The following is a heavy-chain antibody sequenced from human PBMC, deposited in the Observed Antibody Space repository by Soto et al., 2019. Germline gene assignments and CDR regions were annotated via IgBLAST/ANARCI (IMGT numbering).Heavy chain of an antibody. V-gene: IGHV6-1*01. J-gene: IGHJ6*03. D-gene: IGHD1-7*01. CDR3: AGTTSHQWYYMDV. CDR2: TYYRSRWYN. Sequence: QVQLQESGPGQVKHSQTLSLTCAISGDSVSSNSAAWNWIRLSPSRGLEWLARTYYRSRWYNDYAVSVRSRITVNPDTSKNQFSLQLTSVTPEDTAVYYCAGTTSHQWYYMDVWGKGTTVTVSS. CDR1: GDSVSSNSAA.